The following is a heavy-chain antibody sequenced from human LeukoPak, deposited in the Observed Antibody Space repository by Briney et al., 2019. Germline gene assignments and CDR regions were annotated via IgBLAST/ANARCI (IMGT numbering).Heavy chain of an antibody. CDR2: IYPSDSDT. Sequence: GESLKISCKGSGYTFSSYWIAWVRQMPGTGLEWMGTIYPSDSDTRYSPSFLGQVTISADKSISTAYLQWSSLRASDTAMYYCARLVSSGYYPEYYYYGMDLWGQGTTVTVSS. J-gene: IGHJ6*02. D-gene: IGHD3-22*01. V-gene: IGHV5-51*01. CDR3: ARLVSSGYYPEYYYYGMDL. CDR1: GYTFSSYW.